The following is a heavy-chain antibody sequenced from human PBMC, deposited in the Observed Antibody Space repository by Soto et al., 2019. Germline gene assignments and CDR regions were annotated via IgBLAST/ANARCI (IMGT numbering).Heavy chain of an antibody. V-gene: IGHV1-18*01. CDR2: ISAYNGNT. CDR3: ARDEGYCSGGSCPPVGFDP. Sequence: ASVKVSCKASGYTLTSYGISWVRQAPGQGLEWMGWISAYNGNTNYAQKLQGRVTMTTDTSTSTAYMELRSLRSDDTAVYYCARDEGYCSGGSCPPVGFDPWGQGTLVLVSS. D-gene: IGHD2-15*01. J-gene: IGHJ5*02. CDR1: GYTLTSYG.